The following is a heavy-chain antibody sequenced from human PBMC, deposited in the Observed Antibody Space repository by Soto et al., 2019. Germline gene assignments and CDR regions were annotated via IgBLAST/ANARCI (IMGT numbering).Heavy chain of an antibody. D-gene: IGHD2-21*01. Sequence: SETLSLTCTVSGGSISSGGYYWSWIRQHPGKGLEWIGYIYYSGSTYYNPSLKSRVTISVDTSKNQFSLKLSSVTAADTAVYYCARKSRSRNIVGAFDIWGQGTMVTVSS. CDR2: IYYSGST. V-gene: IGHV4-31*03. J-gene: IGHJ3*02. CDR1: GGSISSGGYY. CDR3: ARKSRSRNIVGAFDI.